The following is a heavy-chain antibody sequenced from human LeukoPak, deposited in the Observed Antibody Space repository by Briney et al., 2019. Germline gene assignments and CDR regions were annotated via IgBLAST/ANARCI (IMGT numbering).Heavy chain of an antibody. Sequence: PSETPSLTXAVYGGSFSGYYWSWVRQPPGEGLGGSGYIYYSGSTYYHPSLKSRVTISVDTSKNQFSLKLSSVTAADTAVYYCPSVMVRGEGAFDIWGQGTMVTVSS. V-gene: IGHV4-59*06. J-gene: IGHJ3*02. CDR2: IYYSGST. CDR3: PSVMVRGEGAFDI. CDR1: GGSFSGYY. D-gene: IGHD3-10*01.